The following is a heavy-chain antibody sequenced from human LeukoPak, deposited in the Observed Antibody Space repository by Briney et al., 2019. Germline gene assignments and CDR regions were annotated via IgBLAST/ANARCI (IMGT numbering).Heavy chain of an antibody. CDR2: INTDGTVT. CDR1: GFTFSKYW. V-gene: IGHV3-74*01. D-gene: IGHD6-19*01. J-gene: IGHJ4*02. CDR3: ATKQWLAPPPDS. Sequence: GGSLRLSCAASGFTFSKYWMLSGRQAPGKGLESVARINTDGTVTTYADSVKGRFTVTRDNADNTMFLQMNSVKDEDTAVYYCATKQWLAPPPDSWGQGTPVTVSS.